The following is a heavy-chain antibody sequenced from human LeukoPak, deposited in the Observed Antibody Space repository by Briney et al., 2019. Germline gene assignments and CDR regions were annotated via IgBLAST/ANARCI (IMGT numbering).Heavy chain of an antibody. CDR1: GYTFTGYH. Sequence: RGSVNVSCTASGYTFTGYHMHWVRQAPGQGLAWMGCINPNSGGTNYAQKFRGRVTMTRDTSISTDYMELSRLGSDDRAGYYCARDADSMVVVVDDAFDIWGQGTMVTVSS. CDR2: INPNSGGT. V-gene: IGHV1-2*02. D-gene: IGHD3-22*01. CDR3: ARDADSMVVVVDDAFDI. J-gene: IGHJ3*02.